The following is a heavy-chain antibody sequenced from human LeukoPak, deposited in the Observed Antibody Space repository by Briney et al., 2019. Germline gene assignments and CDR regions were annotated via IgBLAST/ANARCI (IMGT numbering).Heavy chain of an antibody. V-gene: IGHV4-4*07. Sequence: SETLSLTCTVSGGSISSYYWSWIRQPAGKGLEWIGRIYTSGSTNYNPSLKSRVTMSVDTSKNQFSLKLSSVTAADTAVYYCARESEGAIDFWSGERRAFDIWGQGTMVTVSS. CDR3: ARESEGAIDFWSGERRAFDI. D-gene: IGHD3-3*01. J-gene: IGHJ3*02. CDR1: GGSISSYY. CDR2: IYTSGST.